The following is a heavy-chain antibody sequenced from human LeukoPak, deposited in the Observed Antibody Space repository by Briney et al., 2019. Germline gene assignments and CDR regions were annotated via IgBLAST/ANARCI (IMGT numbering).Heavy chain of an antibody. J-gene: IGHJ4*02. Sequence: GGSLRLSCAASGFTVSSNYMSWVRQAPGKGLEWVSAIYSAGSTYYEDSVKGRFTISRDNSKNTLYLQMTNLRAEDTAVYYCARDANYGDSRGYYYIYWGQGTLVTVSS. CDR3: ARDANYGDSRGYYYIY. D-gene: IGHD3-22*01. CDR2: IYSAGST. V-gene: IGHV3-53*01. CDR1: GFTVSSNY.